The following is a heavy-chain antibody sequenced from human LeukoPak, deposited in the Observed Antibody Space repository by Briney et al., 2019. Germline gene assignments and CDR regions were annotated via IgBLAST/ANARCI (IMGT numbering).Heavy chain of an antibody. CDR3: ARGSGSLDY. D-gene: IGHD6-19*01. V-gene: IGHV3-53*01. J-gene: IGHJ4*02. CDR2: IYSGGTT. Sequence: AGGSLRLSCTASGFTFSSYAMSWVRQAPGKGLEWVSVIYSGGTTYYADSVKGRFTISRDNSKNNLYLQMNSLRAEDTAVYYCARGSGSLDYWGQGTLVTVSS. CDR1: GFTFSSYA.